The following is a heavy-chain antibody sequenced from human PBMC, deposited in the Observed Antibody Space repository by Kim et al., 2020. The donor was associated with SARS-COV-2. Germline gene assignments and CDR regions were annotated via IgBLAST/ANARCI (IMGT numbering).Heavy chain of an antibody. J-gene: IGHJ4*02. D-gene: IGHD6-13*01. CDR3: ARGIVGSSWFFAL. Sequence: NFSPSLTSRVTISVDESKNQFSLKLKSVTAADTAVYFCARGIVGSSWFFALWGQGTRVTVSS. V-gene: IGHV4-4*01.